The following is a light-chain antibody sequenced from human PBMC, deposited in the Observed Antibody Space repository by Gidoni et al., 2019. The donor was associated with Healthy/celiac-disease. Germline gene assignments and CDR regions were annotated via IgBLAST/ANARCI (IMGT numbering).Light chain of an antibody. CDR3: KQYSSYSWT. Sequence: DIQMTQSPPTLSACVGDRVTITCRASQSSSSWLAWYQQKPGKAPKLLISKASTLESGVPSMFSGSGAGTEFALTISSLQPDDFATYYCKQYSSYSWTCGQGTKVEIK. J-gene: IGKJ1*01. V-gene: IGKV1-5*03. CDR2: KAS. CDR1: QSSSSW.